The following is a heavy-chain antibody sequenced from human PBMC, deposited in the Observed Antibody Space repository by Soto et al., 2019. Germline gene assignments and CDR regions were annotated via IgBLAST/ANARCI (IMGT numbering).Heavy chain of an antibody. CDR1: GGSISSGDYY. J-gene: IGHJ5*02. V-gene: IGHV4-30-4*01. Sequence: QVQLQESGPGLVKPSQTLSLTCTVSGGSISSGDYYWSWIRQPPGKGLEWIGYIYHRGSNYYNPSLKSRVTISVDTSKNQFSLKLRSVTAADTAVYYCARERPDGARLAPWGQGTLVTVSS. CDR2: IYHRGSN. CDR3: ARERPDGARLAP. D-gene: IGHD6-6*01.